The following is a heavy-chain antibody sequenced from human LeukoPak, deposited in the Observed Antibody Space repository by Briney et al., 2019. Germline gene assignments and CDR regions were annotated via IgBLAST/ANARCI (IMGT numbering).Heavy chain of an antibody. V-gene: IGHV3-7*01. D-gene: IGHD2-15*01. CDR1: GVTFNEHW. J-gene: IGHJ4*02. CDR2: VNEDGSAK. CDR3: ARDRYCSGK. Sequence: GGSLRLSCAASGVTFNEHWMSWVRQAPGKGLEWVANVNEDGSAKYYVDSMKGRFTISRDNAKNSLYLQMNSLRAEDTVVYFCARDRYCSGKWGQGTLVSVSS.